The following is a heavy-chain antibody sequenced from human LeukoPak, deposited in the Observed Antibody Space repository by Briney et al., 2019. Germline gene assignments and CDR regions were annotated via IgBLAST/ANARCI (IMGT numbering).Heavy chain of an antibody. CDR1: GFTFSSYA. J-gene: IGHJ4*02. V-gene: IGHV3-30*04. CDR2: ISYDGSDK. CDR3: ARHRIAAAVAFYFDS. D-gene: IGHD6-13*01. Sequence: GGSLRLSCAASGFTFSSYAMNWVRQAPGKGLEWVEVISYDGSDKYYADSVQGRFTISRDNSENTLNLQMNSLRTEDTAVYYCARHRIAAAVAFYFDSWGQGALVAVSS.